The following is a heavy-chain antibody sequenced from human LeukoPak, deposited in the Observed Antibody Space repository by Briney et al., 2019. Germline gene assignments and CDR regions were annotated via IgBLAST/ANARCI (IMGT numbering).Heavy chain of an antibody. CDR3: ARNLVAAGFHWFDP. D-gene: IGHD6-13*01. V-gene: IGHV1-18*01. CDR1: GYTFTTYD. J-gene: IGHJ5*02. CDR2: VSGYNGDT. Sequence: ASVKVSCEASGYTFTTYDITWVRQAPGQALEWMGWVSGYNGDTNYAQKLQGRVTMTTDTSTNTAYMELRSLRSDDTAVYCCARNLVAAGFHWFDPWGQGTLVTVSS.